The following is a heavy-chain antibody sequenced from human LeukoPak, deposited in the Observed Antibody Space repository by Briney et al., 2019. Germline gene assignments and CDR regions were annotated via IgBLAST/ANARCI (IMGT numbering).Heavy chain of an antibody. Sequence: GGSLRLSCAASGFTFSNAWMSWVRQAPGKGLEWVGRIKSKTDGSTTDYAAPVKGRFTISRDDSKNTLYLQMNSLKTEDTAVYYCTSCIYYMDYWGQGTLVTVSS. V-gene: IGHV3-15*01. CDR3: TSCIYYMDY. D-gene: IGHD2-8*01. CDR1: GFTFSNAW. J-gene: IGHJ4*02. CDR2: IKSKTDGSTT.